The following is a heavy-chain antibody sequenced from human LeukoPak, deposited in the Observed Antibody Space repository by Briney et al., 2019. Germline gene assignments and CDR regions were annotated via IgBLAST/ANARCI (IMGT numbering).Heavy chain of an antibody. J-gene: IGHJ4*02. Sequence: GGSLRLSCAASEFSVGSNYMTWVRQAPGKGLEWVSLIYSGGSTYYADSVEGRFTISRDNSKTSLHLQIDSLRAEDTAVYCCASRLTMVRGDYWGQGTLVTVSS. V-gene: IGHV3-66*01. CDR2: IYSGGST. D-gene: IGHD3-10*01. CDR3: ASRLTMVRGDY. CDR1: EFSVGSNY.